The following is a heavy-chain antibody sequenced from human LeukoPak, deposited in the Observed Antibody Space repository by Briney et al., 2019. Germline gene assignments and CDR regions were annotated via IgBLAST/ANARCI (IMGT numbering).Heavy chain of an antibody. CDR1: GFTVSWYG. V-gene: IGHV3-30*18. J-gene: IGHJ4*02. CDR3: AKESGVYCSGGSCYLDH. D-gene: IGHD2-15*01. CDR2: MSHDGSNK. Sequence: GRSLRLSCAASGFTVSWYGMHWVRQAPGKGLEWVAGMSHDGSNKYYADSLKGRFTISRDNSKNTLYLQMNSLRAEDTAVYYCAKESGVYCSGGSCYLDHWGQGTLVTVSS.